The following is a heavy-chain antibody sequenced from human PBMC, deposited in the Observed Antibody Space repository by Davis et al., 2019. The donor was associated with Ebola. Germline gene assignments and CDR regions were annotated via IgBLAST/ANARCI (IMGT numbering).Heavy chain of an antibody. CDR2: INPSGGST. V-gene: IGHV1-46*01. CDR3: ARGRGHHESSGGDY. CDR1: GYTFTTYY. J-gene: IGHJ4*02. D-gene: IGHD3-22*01. Sequence: ASVKVSCKASGYTFTTYYIHWVRQAPGQGLEWMGIINPSGGSTTYAQKFQGRVTMTRDTSTGTVYMELNSLRSEDTALYYCARGRGHHESSGGDYWGQGTLVIVSS.